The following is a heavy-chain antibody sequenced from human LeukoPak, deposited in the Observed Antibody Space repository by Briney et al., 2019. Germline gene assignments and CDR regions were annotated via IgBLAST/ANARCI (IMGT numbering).Heavy chain of an antibody. CDR2: INPNSGGT. J-gene: IGHJ6*02. D-gene: IGHD2-15*01. Sequence: GASVKVSCKASGYTFTGYYMHWVRQAPGQGLEWMGWINPNSGGTNYAQKFQGRVTMTRDTSISTAYMELSRLRSDDTAVYYCARDRAGFSRSCYYYGMGVWGQGTTVTVSS. CDR1: GYTFTGYY. V-gene: IGHV1-2*02. CDR3: ARDRAGFSRSCYYYGMGV.